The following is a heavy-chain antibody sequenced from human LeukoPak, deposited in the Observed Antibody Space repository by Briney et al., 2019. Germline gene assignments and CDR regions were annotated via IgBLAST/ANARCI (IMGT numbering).Heavy chain of an antibody. D-gene: IGHD3-22*01. J-gene: IGHJ4*02. CDR2: INPNSGGT. V-gene: IGHV1-2*02. Sequence: ASVKVSCKASGYTFTGYYMHWVRQAPGPGLEWMGWINPNSGGTNYAQKFQGRVTMTGDTSISTAYMELSRLRSDETAVYYCARVSRRYYDSSGYYLGYWGQGTLVTVSS. CDR3: ARVSRRYYDSSGYYLGY. CDR1: GYTFTGYY.